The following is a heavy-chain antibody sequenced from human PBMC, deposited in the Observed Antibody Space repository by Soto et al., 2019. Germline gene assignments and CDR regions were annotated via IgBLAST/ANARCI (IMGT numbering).Heavy chain of an antibody. D-gene: IGHD3-3*01. CDR2: IWYDGSNK. V-gene: IGHV3-33*01. Sequence: GGSLRLSCAASGFTFSSYGMHWVRQAPGKGLEWVAVIWYDGSNKYYADSVKGRFTISRDNSKNTLYLQMNSLRAEDTAVYYCARETYDFWSGYYFYYYYYGMDVWGQGTTVTVSS. J-gene: IGHJ6*02. CDR1: GFTFSSYG. CDR3: ARETYDFWSGYYFYYYYYGMDV.